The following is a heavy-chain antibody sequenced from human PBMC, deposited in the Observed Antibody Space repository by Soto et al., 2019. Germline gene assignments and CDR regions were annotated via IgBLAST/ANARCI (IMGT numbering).Heavy chain of an antibody. CDR2: VSGSGGTT. J-gene: IGHJ6*02. V-gene: IGHV3-23*01. Sequence: HPGGSLRLSCAASGFPFSSYAMTWVRQAPGKGLEWVSSVSGSGGTTYDADSVKGRFTISRDNSKNTLYLQMSGLRAEDTALYYCAKERAALPRGMDVWGQGTTVTVSS. CDR1: GFPFSSYA. D-gene: IGHD2-2*01. CDR3: AKERAALPRGMDV.